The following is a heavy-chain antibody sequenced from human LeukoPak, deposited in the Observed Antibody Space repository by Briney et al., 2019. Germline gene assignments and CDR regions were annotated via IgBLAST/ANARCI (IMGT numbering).Heavy chain of an antibody. CDR3: ARGGDCSSTSCYPVYYYYYMDV. CDR2: ISSSSTI. CDR1: GFTFSSYS. D-gene: IGHD2-2*01. Sequence: GGSLRLSCAASGFTFSSYSMNWVRQAPGKGLEWVSYISSSSTIYYADSVKGRFTISRDNAKNSLYLQMNSLRAEDTAVYYCARGGDCSSTSCYPVYYYYYMDVWGKGTTVTVSS. J-gene: IGHJ6*03. V-gene: IGHV3-48*01.